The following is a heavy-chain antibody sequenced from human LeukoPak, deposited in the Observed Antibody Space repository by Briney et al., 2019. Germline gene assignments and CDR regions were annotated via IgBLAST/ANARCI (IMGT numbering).Heavy chain of an antibody. J-gene: IGHJ4*02. CDR1: GGSISSGSYY. Sequence: PSQTLSLTCTVSGGSISSGSYYWSWIRQPAGKGLEWIGRIYTSGSTNYNPSLKSRVTISVDTSKNQFSLKLSSVTAADTAVYYCAREVGANPADYWGQGTLVTVSS. CDR2: IYTSGST. V-gene: IGHV4-61*02. D-gene: IGHD1-26*01. CDR3: AREVGANPADY.